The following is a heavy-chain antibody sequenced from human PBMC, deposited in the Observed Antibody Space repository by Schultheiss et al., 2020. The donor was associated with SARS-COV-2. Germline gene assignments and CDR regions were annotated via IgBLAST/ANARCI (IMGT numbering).Heavy chain of an antibody. V-gene: IGHV4-59*08. Sequence: GSLRLSCTVSGGSISSYYWSWIRQPPGKGLEWIGYIYYSGSTYYNPSLKSRVTISVDTSKNQFSLKLTSVTATDTAVYYCARHYSNYYGMDVWGQGTTVTVSS. J-gene: IGHJ6*02. CDR2: IYYSGST. CDR3: ARHYSNYYGMDV. D-gene: IGHD4-11*01. CDR1: GGSISSYY.